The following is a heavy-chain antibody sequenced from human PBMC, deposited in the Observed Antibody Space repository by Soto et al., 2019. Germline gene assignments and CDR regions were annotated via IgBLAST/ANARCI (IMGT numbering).Heavy chain of an antibody. CDR3: ARLMITFGGVIVRAFDI. CDR2: IYYSGST. D-gene: IGHD3-16*02. V-gene: IGHV4-59*08. Sequence: QVQLQESGPGLVKPSETLSLTCTVSGGSISSYYWCWIRQPPGKGLEWIGYIYYSGSTNYNPSLKSRVTISVDTSKNQFSLKLSSVTAADTAVYYCARLMITFGGVIVRAFDIWGQGTMVTVSS. CDR1: GGSISSYY. J-gene: IGHJ3*02.